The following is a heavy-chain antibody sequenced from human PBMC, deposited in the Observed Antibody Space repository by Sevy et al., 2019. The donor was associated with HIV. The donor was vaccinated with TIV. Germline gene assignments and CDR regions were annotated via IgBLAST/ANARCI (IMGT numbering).Heavy chain of an antibody. Sequence: GSLRLSCAASGFTPSWHGLAWVRQGPGQGMEGVAGYREDGRKKYYSDSVKGRFTISRDNSKNTLYLQMNSLRAEDTAVYYCARDRLGITISAEWGGGMDVWGQGTTVTVSS. J-gene: IGHJ6*02. D-gene: IGHD3-3*01. CDR1: GFTPSWHG. V-gene: IGHV3-33*07. CDR2: YREDGRKK. CDR3: ARDRLGITISAEWGGGMDV.